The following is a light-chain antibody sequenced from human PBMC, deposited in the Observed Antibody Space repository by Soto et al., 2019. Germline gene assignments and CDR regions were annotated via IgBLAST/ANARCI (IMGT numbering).Light chain of an antibody. CDR1: QSVSSY. J-gene: IGKJ5*01. CDR3: QQRSNWPCIT. V-gene: IGKV3-11*01. CDR2: DAS. Sequence: EIVLTQSPATLSLSPGDRATLSCRASQSVSSYLAWYQQKPGQAPRLLIYDASNRATGLPARFSGSGSGTDFSLTISSLEPEDFAVYYCQQRSNWPCITFGQGTRLEIK.